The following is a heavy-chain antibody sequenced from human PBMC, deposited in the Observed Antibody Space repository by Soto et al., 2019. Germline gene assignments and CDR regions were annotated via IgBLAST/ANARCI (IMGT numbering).Heavy chain of an antibody. CDR3: AKSRGGSSWYEGDS. J-gene: IGHJ4*02. D-gene: IGHD6-13*01. Sequence: QVQLVESGGSVVQPGRSLRLSCAASGFTFSSNGMHWVRQAPGKGLEWVAVIAYAGDYQYYADSVKGRFTISRDNSKNTLYLQMNTLRPEDTAVYFCAKSRGGSSWYEGDSWGQGTLVTVSS. V-gene: IGHV3-30*18. CDR2: IAYAGDYQ. CDR1: GFTFSSNG.